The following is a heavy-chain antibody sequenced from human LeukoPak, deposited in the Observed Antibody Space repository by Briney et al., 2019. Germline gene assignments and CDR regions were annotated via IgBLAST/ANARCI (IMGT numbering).Heavy chain of an antibody. CDR1: GFTVSNTY. V-gene: IGHV3-53*01. CDR2: IYSGGST. D-gene: IGHD2-15*01. Sequence: PGGSLGLSCAASGFTVSNTYMSWVRQAPGKGLEWVSVIYSGGSTYYADSVKGRFTISRDNSKNTLYLQMNSLRAEDTAMYYCARKDSGWYDCWGQGTLVTVSS. CDR3: ARKDSGWYDC. J-gene: IGHJ5*01.